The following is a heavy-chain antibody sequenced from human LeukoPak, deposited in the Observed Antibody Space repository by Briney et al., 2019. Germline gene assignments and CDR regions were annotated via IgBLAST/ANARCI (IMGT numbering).Heavy chain of an antibody. Sequence: PSETLSLTCTVSGGSISSYYWSWIRQPPGKGLEGIGYIYYSGSTNYNPSLKSRVTISVDTSKNQFSLKLSSVTAADTAVYYCARSSVLDSYYYYGMDVWGKGTTVTVSS. CDR1: GGSISSYY. CDR3: ARSSVLDSYYYYGMDV. CDR2: IYYSGST. D-gene: IGHD2-15*01. J-gene: IGHJ6*04. V-gene: IGHV4-59*01.